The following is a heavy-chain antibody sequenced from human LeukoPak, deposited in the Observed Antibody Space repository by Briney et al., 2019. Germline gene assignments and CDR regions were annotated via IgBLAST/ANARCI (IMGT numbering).Heavy chain of an antibody. V-gene: IGHV7-4-1*02. CDR2: INTNTGNP. Sequence: ASVKVSRKASGYTLTNYALNWVRQAPGQGLEWMGWINTNTGNPTYAQGFTGRFVFSLGTSVNTAYLQISSLKAEDTAIYYCARVQGYCSTTSCYPHYWGQGTLVTVSS. CDR3: ARVQGYCSTTSCYPHY. J-gene: IGHJ4*02. CDR1: GYTLTNYA. D-gene: IGHD2-2*01.